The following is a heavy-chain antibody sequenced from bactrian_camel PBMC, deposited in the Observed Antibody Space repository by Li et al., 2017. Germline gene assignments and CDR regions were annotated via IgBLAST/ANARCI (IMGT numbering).Heavy chain of an antibody. CDR2: IHSGRHT. J-gene: IGHJ4*01. V-gene: IGHV3S1*01. CDR3: AKSSGTDYPIDYDDLDY. CDR1: GYTYSSYC. Sequence: HVQLVESGGGLVQPGGSLRLSCAASGYTYSSYCMAWFRQSPGKEREGVAAIHSGRHTNYADTVKGRFTISRDNAKNTLYLQLNSLKTEDTAMYYCAKSSGTDYPIDYDDLDYWGQGTQVTVS. D-gene: IGHD4*01.